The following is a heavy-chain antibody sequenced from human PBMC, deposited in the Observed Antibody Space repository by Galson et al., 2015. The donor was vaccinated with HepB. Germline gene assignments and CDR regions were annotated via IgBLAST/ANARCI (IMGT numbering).Heavy chain of an antibody. CDR1: GFTFSSYA. D-gene: IGHD6-6*01. Sequence: SLRLSCAASGFTFSSYAMHWVRQAPGKGLEWVAVISYDGSNKYYADSVKGRFTISRDNSKNTLYLQMNSLRAEDTAVYYCALLIAARSAFDIWGQGTMVTVSS. J-gene: IGHJ3*02. CDR3: ALLIAARSAFDI. CDR2: ISYDGSNK. V-gene: IGHV3-30-3*01.